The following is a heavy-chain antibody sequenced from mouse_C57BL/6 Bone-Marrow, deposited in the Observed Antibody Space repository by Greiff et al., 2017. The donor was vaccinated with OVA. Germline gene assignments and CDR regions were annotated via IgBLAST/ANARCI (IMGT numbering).Heavy chain of an antibody. CDR2: IDPSDSYT. Sequence: QVQLKEPGAELVKPGASVKLSCKASGYTFTSYWMQWVKQRPGQGLEWIGEIDPSDSYTNYNQKFKGKATLTVDTSSSTAYMQLSSLTSEDSAVYYCARWVWYFDVWGTGTTVTVSS. CDR1: GYTFTSYW. V-gene: IGHV1-50*01. CDR3: ARWVWYFDV. J-gene: IGHJ1*03.